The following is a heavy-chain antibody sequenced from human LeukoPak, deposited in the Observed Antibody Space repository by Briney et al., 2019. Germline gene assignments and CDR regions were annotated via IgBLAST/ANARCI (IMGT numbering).Heavy chain of an antibody. J-gene: IGHJ6*02. D-gene: IGHD4-17*01. Sequence: SETLSLTCTVSGGSTSSGGYYWSWIRQHPGKGLEWIGYIYYSGSTYYNPSLKSRVTISVDTSKNQFSLKLSSVTAADTAVYYCARTQMTTVTTFNYYYYGMDVWGQGTTVTVSS. CDR2: IYYSGST. V-gene: IGHV4-31*03. CDR1: GGSTSSGGYY. CDR3: ARTQMTTVTTFNYYYYGMDV.